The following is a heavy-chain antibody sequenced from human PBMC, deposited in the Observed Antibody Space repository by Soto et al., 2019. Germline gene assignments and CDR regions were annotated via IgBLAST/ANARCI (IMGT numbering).Heavy chain of an antibody. Sequence: ASVKVSCKASGYTFTTYAMHWVRQAPGQRLEWMGWINAGNGDTKYSQKFQGRVTITRDTSARTVYMELSSLRSEDTTVYYCARGPPLGYCGADCHWYFDLWGRGTLVTVSS. V-gene: IGHV1-3*01. J-gene: IGHJ2*01. CDR3: ARGPPLGYCGADCHWYFDL. CDR2: INAGNGDT. D-gene: IGHD2-21*02. CDR1: GYTFTTYA.